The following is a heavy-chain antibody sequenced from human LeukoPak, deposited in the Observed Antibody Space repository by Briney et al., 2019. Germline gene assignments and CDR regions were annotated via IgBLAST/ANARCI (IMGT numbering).Heavy chain of an antibody. CDR2: VHYSGVT. J-gene: IGHJ4*02. V-gene: IGHV4-59*11. Sequence: SETLSLTCTISGISIRTHYWTWIRQPPGKGLEWIGYVHYSGVTDYNPPLGIRVTISLDTSNSQFSLELRSVTAADTAVYYCARDQSEFDYWGQGTLVTVSS. CDR3: ARDQSEFDY. CDR1: GISIRTHY.